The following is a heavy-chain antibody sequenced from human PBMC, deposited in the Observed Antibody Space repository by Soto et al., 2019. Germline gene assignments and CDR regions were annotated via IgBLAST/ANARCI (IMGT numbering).Heavy chain of an antibody. CDR3: ARAPIAVAEAYFDY. CDR2: ISSSSSYI. J-gene: IGHJ4*02. Sequence: GGSLRLSCAASGFTFSSYSMNWVRQAPGKGLEWVSSISSSSSYIYYADSVKGRFTISRDNAKNSLYLRMNSLRAEDTAVYYCARAPIAVAEAYFDYWGQGTLVTVSS. CDR1: GFTFSSYS. D-gene: IGHD6-19*01. V-gene: IGHV3-21*01.